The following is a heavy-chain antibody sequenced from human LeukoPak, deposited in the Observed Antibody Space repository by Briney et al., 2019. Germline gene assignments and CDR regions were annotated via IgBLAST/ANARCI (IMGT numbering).Heavy chain of an antibody. CDR2: ISYDGSIK. D-gene: IGHD3/OR15-3a*01. Sequence: PGRSLRLSCAASGFTFSSYGMHWVRLAPGKGLEWVAVISYDGSIKYYADSVKGRFTVSRDNSKNTLYLQMNSLRAEDAAVYYCAKDFSGDYEFPDFWGQGALVTVSS. V-gene: IGHV3-30*18. CDR1: GFTFSSYG. CDR3: AKDFSGDYEFPDF. J-gene: IGHJ4*02.